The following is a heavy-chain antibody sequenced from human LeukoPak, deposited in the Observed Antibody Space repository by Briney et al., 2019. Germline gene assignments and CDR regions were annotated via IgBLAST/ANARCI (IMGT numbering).Heavy chain of an antibody. CDR2: INHSGST. V-gene: IGHV4-34*01. Sequence: SETLSLTCAVYGGSFSGYYWSWIRQPPGKGLEWVGEINHSGSTNYNPSLMSRVSISVDTSKNQLSLRLSSVTAADTAVYYCERGWGLNPRFSFVYWGQGTLVTVSS. CDR1: GGSFSGYY. D-gene: IGHD3-16*01. J-gene: IGHJ4*02. CDR3: ERGWGLNPRFSFVY.